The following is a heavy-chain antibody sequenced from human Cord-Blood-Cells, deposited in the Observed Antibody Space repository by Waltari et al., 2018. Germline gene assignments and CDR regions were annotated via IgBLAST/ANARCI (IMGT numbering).Heavy chain of an antibody. D-gene: IGHD6-13*01. V-gene: IGHV4-59*11. CDR3: ARIAAAGTLPFDY. Sequence: QVQLQESGPGLVKPSETLSLTCTVSGGSISSHYWSWIRQPPGKGLEWIGYIYYSGSTNSNPSLKSRVTISVDTSKNQFALKLSAVTAADTAVYYCARIAAAGTLPFDYWGQGTLVTVSS. CDR1: GGSISSHY. J-gene: IGHJ4*02. CDR2: IYYSGST.